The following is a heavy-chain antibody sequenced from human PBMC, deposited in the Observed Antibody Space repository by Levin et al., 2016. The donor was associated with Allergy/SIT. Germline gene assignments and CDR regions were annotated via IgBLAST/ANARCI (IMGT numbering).Heavy chain of an antibody. D-gene: IGHD4-17*01. CDR3: ARALRAYFDF. Sequence: WIRQSPSRGLEWLGRTYYRSKWYNEYAGSVRGRITINPDTSKNQLSLQLNSVTPEDTAVYYCARALRAYFDFWGQGTQVTVSS. J-gene: IGHJ4*02. CDR2: TYYRSKWYN. V-gene: IGHV6-1*01.